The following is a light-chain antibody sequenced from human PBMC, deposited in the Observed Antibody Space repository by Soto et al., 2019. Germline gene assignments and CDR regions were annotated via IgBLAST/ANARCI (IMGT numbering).Light chain of an antibody. J-gene: IGKJ1*01. CDR1: ETISRW. CDR3: QQYTTYWT. Sequence: DIQMTQTPSTLSASPGDRFTITCRASETISRWLAWYQQKPGKAPKLRIYDASTLESGVPSRFSGSGSGTEFTLTISSLQSDDFATYYCQQYTTYWTFGQGTQVEIK. CDR2: DAS. V-gene: IGKV1-5*01.